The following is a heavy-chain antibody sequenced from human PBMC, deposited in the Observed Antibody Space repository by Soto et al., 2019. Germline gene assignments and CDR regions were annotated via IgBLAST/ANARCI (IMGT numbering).Heavy chain of an antibody. D-gene: IGHD1-1*01. CDR1: GDILSGYT. CDR2: IIPIIGAP. J-gene: IGHJ6*04. Sequence: VQLVQSGAEVKKPGSSVKVSCTTSGDILSGYTFSWVRQAPGQGLEWMGRIIPIIGAPFSTQKFQDRVAFTADISTNTVYMDLRSLTSEDTAVYYCARVSETTEWTRGMDVWGTGTTVTVSS. CDR3: ARVSETTEWTRGMDV. V-gene: IGHV1-69*08.